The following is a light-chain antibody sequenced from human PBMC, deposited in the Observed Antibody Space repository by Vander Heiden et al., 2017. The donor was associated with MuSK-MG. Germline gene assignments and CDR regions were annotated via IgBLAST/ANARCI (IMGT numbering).Light chain of an antibody. J-gene: IGKJ2*01. Sequence: VLTQPPAPLSLSPGETATLSCRASQSVSSRYLAWYQQKPGQAPRLLIYGASSRATGIPDRFSGSGSGTDFTLTISRREPEDFAVYYCQQHGSSPPYTFGQGTKLEIK. V-gene: IGKV3-20*01. CDR2: GAS. CDR1: QSVSSRY. CDR3: QQHGSSPPYT.